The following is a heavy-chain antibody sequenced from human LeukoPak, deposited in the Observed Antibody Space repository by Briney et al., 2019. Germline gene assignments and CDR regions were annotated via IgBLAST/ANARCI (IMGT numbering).Heavy chain of an antibody. V-gene: IGHV4-34*01. J-gene: IGHJ4*02. CDR2: INHSGST. CDR1: GGSFSGYY. CDR3: ARDGPIGVYY. D-gene: IGHD3-16*01. Sequence: SETLSLTCAVYGGSFSGYYWSWIRQPPGKGLEWIGEINHSGSTNYNPSLKSRVTISVDTSKNQFSLKLSSVTAADTAAYYCARDGPIGVYYWGQGTLVTVSS.